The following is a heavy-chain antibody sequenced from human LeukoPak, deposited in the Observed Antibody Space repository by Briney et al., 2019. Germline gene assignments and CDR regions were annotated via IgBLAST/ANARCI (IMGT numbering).Heavy chain of an antibody. CDR3: VKDLSGTYAFDY. J-gene: IGHJ4*02. CDR2: ITTNGDTT. CDR1: GFTFSIYT. V-gene: IGHV3-64D*09. D-gene: IGHD1-26*01. Sequence: GGSLRLSCSASGFTFSIYTMHWVRQAPGKGLEHVSAITTNGDTTYYADSVKGRFTISRDNSENTLYLQMSSLRADDTALYYCVKDLSGTYAFDYWGQGTLVTVSS.